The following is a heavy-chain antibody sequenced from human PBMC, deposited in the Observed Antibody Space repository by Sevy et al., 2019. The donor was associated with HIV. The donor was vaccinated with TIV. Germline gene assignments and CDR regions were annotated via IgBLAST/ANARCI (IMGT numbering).Heavy chain of an antibody. CDR2: INPTSGGT. D-gene: IGHD6-13*01. J-gene: IGHJ4*02. V-gene: IGHV1-2*06. Sequence: ASVKVSCKTSGYSFSGYNMHWVRQAPGQGLEWMGRINPTSGGTKFAEMFQGRVTMTRDMSISTAYMELSSLRSDDTAVYYCVRVPAAAGTRGYFDYWGQVTLVTVSS. CDR3: VRVPAAAGTRGYFDY. CDR1: GYSFSGYN.